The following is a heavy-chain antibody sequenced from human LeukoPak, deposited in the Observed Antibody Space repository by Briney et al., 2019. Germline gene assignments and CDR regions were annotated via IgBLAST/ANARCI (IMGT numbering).Heavy chain of an antibody. CDR2: IYYTGST. Sequence: KTSETLSLTCTVSAGSITSSSYYCGWLLQPPGNGLEWIGSIYYTGSTYYNPSLQNRVTISLDTSKNQFSLNLNSVTAADTAVYYCATSGGYCGSTTCHTTWFAPWGQGTLVTVSS. CDR1: AGSITSSSYY. D-gene: IGHD2-2*01. J-gene: IGHJ5*02. V-gene: IGHV4-39*07. CDR3: ATSGGYCGSTTCHTTWFAP.